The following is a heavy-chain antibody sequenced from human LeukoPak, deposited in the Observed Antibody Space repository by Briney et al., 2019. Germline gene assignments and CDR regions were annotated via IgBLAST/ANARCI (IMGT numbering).Heavy chain of an antibody. CDR3: ARGGITTFGSAYFDY. CDR1: GYTFTSYG. J-gene: IGHJ4*02. V-gene: IGHV1-18*01. D-gene: IGHD3-3*01. CDR2: ISAYNGNT. Sequence: ASVKVSGTASGYTFTSYGISWVRQAPGQGLEWMGWISAYNGNTNYAQKLQGRVTMTTDTSTSTAYMELRSLRSDDTAVYYCARGGITTFGSAYFDYWGQGTLVTVSS.